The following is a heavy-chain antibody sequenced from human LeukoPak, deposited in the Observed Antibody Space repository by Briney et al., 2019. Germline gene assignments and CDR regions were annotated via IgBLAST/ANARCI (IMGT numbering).Heavy chain of an antibody. CDR3: ARAYCSSTSCYPYYFDY. J-gene: IGHJ4*02. CDR1: GGSISSGGYY. CDR2: IYYSGST. V-gene: IGHV4-31*03. D-gene: IGHD2-2*01. Sequence: PSQTLSLTCTVSGGSISSGGYYWSWIRQHPGKGLEWIGYIYYSGSTYYNPSLKSRVTISVDTSKNQFCLKLSSVTAADTAVYYCARAYCSSTSCYPYYFDYWGQGTLVTVSS.